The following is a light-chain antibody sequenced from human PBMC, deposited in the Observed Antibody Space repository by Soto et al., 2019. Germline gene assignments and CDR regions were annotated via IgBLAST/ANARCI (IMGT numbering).Light chain of an antibody. Sequence: QSVLTQPASVSGSPGQSITISCTGTSSDVGGYNYVSWYQQHPGKAPKLMIYEVSNRPSGVSNRFSGSESGNTASLTISGLQAEDGADYYFSSYTSSSTLYVFGTGTKVTVL. CDR2: EVS. J-gene: IGLJ1*01. CDR3: SSYTSSSTLYV. CDR1: SSDVGGYNY. V-gene: IGLV2-14*01.